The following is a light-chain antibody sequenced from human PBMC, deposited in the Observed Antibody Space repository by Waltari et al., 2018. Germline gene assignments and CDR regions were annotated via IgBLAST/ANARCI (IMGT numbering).Light chain of an antibody. CDR1: IPTIGSHY. V-gene: IGLV1-47*01. CDR2: RNN. Sequence: QSVLTQPPSASGTPGQRVTISRSGRIPTIGSHYVSWYQPVPGAAPKLLIYRNNQRPSGVPDRFSGSKSGTSASLAISGLRSEDEADYYCAAWDDSLSRWLLGGGTKLTVL. J-gene: IGLJ3*02. CDR3: AAWDDSLSRWL.